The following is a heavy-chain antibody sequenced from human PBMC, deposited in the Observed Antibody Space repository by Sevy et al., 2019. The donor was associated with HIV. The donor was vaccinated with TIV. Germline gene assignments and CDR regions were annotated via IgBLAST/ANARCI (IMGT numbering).Heavy chain of an antibody. CDR2: INHSGST. CDR3: AGGLSRLRNYNLGFRSFDY. Sequence: SETLSLTCAVYGGSFSGYYWSWIRQPPGKGLEWIGEINHSGSTNYNPSLKSRVTISVDTSKNQFSLKLSSVTAADTAVYYCAGGLSRLRNYNLGFRSFDYWGQVTLVTVSS. D-gene: IGHD1-7*01. CDR1: GGSFSGYY. J-gene: IGHJ4*02. V-gene: IGHV4-34*01.